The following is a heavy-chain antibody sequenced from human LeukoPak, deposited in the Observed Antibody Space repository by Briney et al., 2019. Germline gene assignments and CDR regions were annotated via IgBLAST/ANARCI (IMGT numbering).Heavy chain of an antibody. Sequence: PGRSLRLSCAASGFTFSSYGMHWVRQAPGKGLEWVAVISYDGSNKYYADSVKGRFTISRDNSKNTLYLQMNSLRAEDTAVYYCASTWLDAFDIWGQGTMVTVSS. CDR2: ISYDGSNK. V-gene: IGHV3-30*03. J-gene: IGHJ3*02. D-gene: IGHD5-12*01. CDR3: ASTWLDAFDI. CDR1: GFTFSSYG.